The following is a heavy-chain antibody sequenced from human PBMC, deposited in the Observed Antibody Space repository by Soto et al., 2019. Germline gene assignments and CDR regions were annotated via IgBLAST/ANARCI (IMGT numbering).Heavy chain of an antibody. J-gene: IGHJ4*02. CDR2: ISWNSGSI. CDR3: AKDIGGEVVDYYFDY. D-gene: IGHD2-15*01. CDR1: GFTFDDYA. V-gene: IGHV3-9*01. Sequence: GGSLRLSCAASGFTFDDYAMHWVRQAPGKGLEWVSGISWNSGSIGYADSVKGRFTISRDNAKNSLYLQMNSLRAEDTALYYCAKDIGGEVVDYYFDYWGQGTLVTVSS.